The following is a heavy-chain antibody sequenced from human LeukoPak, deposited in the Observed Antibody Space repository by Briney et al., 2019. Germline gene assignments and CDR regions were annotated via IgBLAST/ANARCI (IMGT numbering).Heavy chain of an antibody. CDR3: AAVYSGSYYGDY. CDR1: GFTFTSSA. CDR2: IVVGSGNT. V-gene: IGHV1-58*01. Sequence: TSVKVSCKPSGFTFTSSAVQWVRQARGQRLEWIGWIVVGSGNTKYAQKFQERVTITRDMSTSTAYMQLSSLRSEDTAVYYCAAVYSGSYYGDYWGQGTLVTVSS. D-gene: IGHD1-26*01. J-gene: IGHJ4*02.